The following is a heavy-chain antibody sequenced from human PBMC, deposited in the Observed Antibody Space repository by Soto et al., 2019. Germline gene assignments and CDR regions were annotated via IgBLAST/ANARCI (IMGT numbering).Heavy chain of an antibody. CDR3: ARSESVARDFDY. CDR2: ISAYNGNT. V-gene: IGHV1-18*01. CDR1: GYTYTSYV. Sequence: ASVKVSCKASGYTYTSYVISWVRQANGQGLEWMGWISAYNGNTNYAQKLQGRVTMTTDTSTSTAYMELRSLRSDDTAVYYCARSESVARDFDYWGQGALVTVSS. D-gene: IGHD2-15*01. J-gene: IGHJ4*02.